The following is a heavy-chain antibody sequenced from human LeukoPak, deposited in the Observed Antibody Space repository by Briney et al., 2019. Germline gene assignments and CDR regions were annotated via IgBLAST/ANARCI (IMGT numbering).Heavy chain of an antibody. CDR3: AALPIVWGSLRPLYYFDY. D-gene: IGHD3-16*01. Sequence: SETLSLTCTVSGGSISSGDYYWSWIRQPPGKGLEWIGYIYYSGSTYYNPSLKSRVTISVDTSKNQFSLKLSSVTAADTAVYYCAALPIVWGSLRPLYYFDYWGQGTLVTVSS. J-gene: IGHJ4*02. CDR2: IYYSGST. CDR1: GGSISSGDYY. V-gene: IGHV4-30-4*01.